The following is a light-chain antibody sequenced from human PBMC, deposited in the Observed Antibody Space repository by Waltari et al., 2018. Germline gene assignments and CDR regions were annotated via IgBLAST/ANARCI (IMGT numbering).Light chain of an antibody. Sequence: QSALTQPASVSGSPGQSITISCTGTSSDIGDYNFVSWYQQFPGKAPKLMIYEFSNRPVGVSNRFSGSKSGNTASLTISGLQAEDEADYYCTSYTRSNTWVFGGGTKVTVL. CDR2: EFS. J-gene: IGLJ3*02. CDR1: SSDIGDYNF. CDR3: TSYTRSNTWV. V-gene: IGLV2-14*01.